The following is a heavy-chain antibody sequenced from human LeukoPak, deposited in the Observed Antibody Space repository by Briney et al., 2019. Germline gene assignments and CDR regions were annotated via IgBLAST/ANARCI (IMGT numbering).Heavy chain of an antibody. CDR3: AKGGKSTSGFDS. Sequence: PGGSLRVSCVASGFTFSSYAMSWVRQAPGKGLEWVSVISDGGGSTYYADSVKGRFTVSRDNSKNTLYVQINSLRAGDTAVYYCAKGGKSTSGFDSWGQGTLVTVSS. D-gene: IGHD2/OR15-2a*01. CDR2: ISDGGGST. J-gene: IGHJ4*02. V-gene: IGHV3-23*01. CDR1: GFTFSSYA.